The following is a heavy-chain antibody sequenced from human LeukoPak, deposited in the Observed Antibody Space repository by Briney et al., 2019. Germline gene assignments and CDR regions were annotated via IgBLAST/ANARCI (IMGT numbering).Heavy chain of an antibody. Sequence: PGGSLRLSCAASGFTFSSYSMNWVRQAPGKGLEWVSSISSSSSYIYYADSVKGRFTISRDNAKNSLYLQMNSLRAEDTAVYYCARRSGIAVAGAFDYWGQGTLVTVSS. CDR3: ARRSGIAVAGAFDY. V-gene: IGHV3-21*01. D-gene: IGHD6-19*01. CDR1: GFTFSSYS. CDR2: ISSSSSYI. J-gene: IGHJ4*02.